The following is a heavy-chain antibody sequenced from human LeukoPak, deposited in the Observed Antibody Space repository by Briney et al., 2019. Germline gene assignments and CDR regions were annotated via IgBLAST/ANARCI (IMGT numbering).Heavy chain of an antibody. V-gene: IGHV3-7*03. Sequence: GGSLRLSCAASGFTFNTDWISWVRQAPGKGLEWVANIKEEGSEIYYVDSVKGRFTISRDNAKNSLYLQMNSLRAEDTAVYYCARGVYYFDYWGQGTLVTVSS. J-gene: IGHJ4*02. CDR2: IKEEGSEI. CDR1: GFTFNTDW. D-gene: IGHD2/OR15-2a*01. CDR3: ARGVYYFDY.